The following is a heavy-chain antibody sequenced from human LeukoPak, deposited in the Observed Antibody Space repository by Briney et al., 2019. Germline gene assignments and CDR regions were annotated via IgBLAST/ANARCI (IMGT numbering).Heavy chain of an antibody. CDR1: GYTFTSYD. Sequence: ASVKVSCKASGYTFTSYDINWVRQATGQGLEWMGWMNPNSGNTGYAQKFQGRVTMTRNTSISTAYTELSSLRSEDTAVYYCASVAAAGTSYYYYGMDVWGQGTTVTVSS. CDR2: MNPNSGNT. D-gene: IGHD6-13*01. CDR3: ASVAAAGTSYYYYGMDV. V-gene: IGHV1-8*01. J-gene: IGHJ6*02.